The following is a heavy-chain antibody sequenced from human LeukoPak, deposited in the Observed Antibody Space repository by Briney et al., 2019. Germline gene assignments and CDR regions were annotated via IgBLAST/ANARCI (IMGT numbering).Heavy chain of an antibody. J-gene: IGHJ4*02. CDR3: AKAQWELLPPDY. D-gene: IGHD1-26*01. CDR2: ISGSGGST. V-gene: IGHV3-23*01. CDR1: GFTFSGYG. Sequence: GGSLRLSCAASGFTFSGYGMSWVRQAPGKGLEWVSAISGSGGSTYYADSVKGRFTISRDNSKNTLYLQMNSLRAEDTAVYYCAKAQWELLPPDYWGQGTLVTVSS.